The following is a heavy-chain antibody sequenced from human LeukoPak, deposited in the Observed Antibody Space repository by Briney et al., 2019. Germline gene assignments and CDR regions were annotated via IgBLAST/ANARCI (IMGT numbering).Heavy chain of an antibody. J-gene: IGHJ5*02. CDR3: ARMHYDFWSGYYRYNWFDP. CDR2: MNPNSGNT. V-gene: IGHV1-8*03. CDR1: GYTFTSYD. D-gene: IGHD3-3*01. Sequence: ASVKVSCKASGYTFTSYDINWVRQATGQGLEWMGWMNPNSGNTGYAQKFQGRVTITRNTSISTAYMELSSLRSEDTAVYYCARMHYDFWSGYYRYNWFDPWGQGTLVTVSS.